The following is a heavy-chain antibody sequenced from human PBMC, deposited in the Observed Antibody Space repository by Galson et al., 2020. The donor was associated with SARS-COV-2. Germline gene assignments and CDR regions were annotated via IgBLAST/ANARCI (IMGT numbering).Heavy chain of an antibody. J-gene: IGHJ5*02. V-gene: IGHV4-39*07. CDR1: GGSISRSSYY. CDR2: VSYSGNT. Sequence: SQTLSLTCTVSGGSISRSSYYWGWIRQPPGKGLEWIGTVSYSGNTYYNPSLKSRVTISVDTSKNQFSLKLSSVTAADTAVYYCARVVVVITLNWFDPWGQGTLVTVSS. CDR3: ARVVVVITLNWFDP. D-gene: IGHD3-22*01.